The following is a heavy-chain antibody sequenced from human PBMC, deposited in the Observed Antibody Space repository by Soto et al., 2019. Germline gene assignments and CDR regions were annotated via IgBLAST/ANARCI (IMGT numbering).Heavy chain of an antibody. V-gene: IGHV4-30-4*01. CDR1: GGSISSGDYY. CDR2: IYYSGST. CDR3: ARAHSSSWSGGFDP. Sequence: SETLSLTCTVSGGSISSGDYYWSWIRQPPGKGLEWIGYIYYSGSTYYNPSLKRRVTISVDTSKHQFSLKLSSVTAADTAVYYCARAHSSSWSGGFDPWGQGTLVTVSS. D-gene: IGHD6-13*01. J-gene: IGHJ5*02.